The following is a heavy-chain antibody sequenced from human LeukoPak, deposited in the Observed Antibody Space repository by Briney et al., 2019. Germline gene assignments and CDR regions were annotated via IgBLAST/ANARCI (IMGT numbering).Heavy chain of an antibody. Sequence: GGSLRLSCAASGFTFSSYAMGWVRQAPGKGLEWVSGISDSGGRTYYADSVKGRFTISRDNSKNTVYLQMDSLRAEDTAIYYCAKVVGGNSDYWGQGTLVTVSS. J-gene: IGHJ4*02. CDR3: AKVVGGNSDY. D-gene: IGHD4-23*01. V-gene: IGHV3-23*01. CDR2: ISDSGGRT. CDR1: GFTFSSYA.